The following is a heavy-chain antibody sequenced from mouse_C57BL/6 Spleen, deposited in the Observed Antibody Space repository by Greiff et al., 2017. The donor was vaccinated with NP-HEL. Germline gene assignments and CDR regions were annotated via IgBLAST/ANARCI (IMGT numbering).Heavy chain of an antibody. J-gene: IGHJ4*01. CDR1: GFTFSDYY. V-gene: IGHV5-16*01. CDR3: ARDSGEGPHYYAMDY. D-gene: IGHD2-13*01. CDR2: INYDGSST. Sequence: EVQLMESEGGLVQPGSSMKLSCTASGFTFSDYYMAWVRQVPEKGLEWVANINYDGSSTYYLDSLKSRFIISRDNAKNILYLQMSSLKSEDTATYYCARDSGEGPHYYAMDYWGQGTSVTVSS.